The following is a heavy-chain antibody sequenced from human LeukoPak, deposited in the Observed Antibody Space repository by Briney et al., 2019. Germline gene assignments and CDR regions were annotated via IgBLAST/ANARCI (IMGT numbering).Heavy chain of an antibody. D-gene: IGHD3-3*01. Sequence: SETLSLTCAVYGGSFSGYYWSWIRQPPPKGLEWIGGINHSGSTNYNQSLKSRVTITVDTSNNQLSLQQTALTAADPAVYYCARGSFDFWFNYYMDVWGKGTTVTVSS. CDR1: GGSFSGYY. V-gene: IGHV4-34*01. CDR2: INHSGST. J-gene: IGHJ6*03. CDR3: ARGSFDFWFNYYMDV.